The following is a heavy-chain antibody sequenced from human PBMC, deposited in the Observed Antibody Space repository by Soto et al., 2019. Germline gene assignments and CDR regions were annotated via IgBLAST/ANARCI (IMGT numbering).Heavy chain of an antibody. CDR2: ISSSGSTI. CDR1: GFTFSSYE. CDR3: ASLIAAAGGGDY. Sequence: PGGSLRLSCAASGFTFSSYEMNWVRQAPGKGLEWVSYISSSGSTIYYADSVKGRFTISRDNAKNSLYLQMNSLRAEDTAVYYCASLIAAAGGGDYWGQGTLVTVSS. J-gene: IGHJ4*02. V-gene: IGHV3-48*03. D-gene: IGHD6-13*01.